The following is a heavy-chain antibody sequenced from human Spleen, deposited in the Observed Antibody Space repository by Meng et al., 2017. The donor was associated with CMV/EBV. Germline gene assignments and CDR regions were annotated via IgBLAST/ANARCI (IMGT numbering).Heavy chain of an antibody. V-gene: IGHV3-9*03. D-gene: IGHD3-10*02. J-gene: IGHJ4*02. CDR1: GFTFDDYA. CDR2: ISWNSGRT. Sequence: SLKISCAASGFTFDDYAMHWVRQAPGKGLEWVSCISWNSGRTGYADSVKGRFTISRDNAKKSLYLQMNSLRAEDMALYYCVQVRSATYVTSLGHWGQGTLVTVSS. CDR3: VQVRSATYVTSLGH.